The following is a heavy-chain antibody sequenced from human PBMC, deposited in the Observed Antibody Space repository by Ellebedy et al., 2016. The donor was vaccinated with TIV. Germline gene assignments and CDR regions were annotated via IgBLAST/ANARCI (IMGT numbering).Heavy chain of an antibody. CDR1: GGSISSYY. Sequence: MPSETLSLTCTVSGGSISSYYWSWIRQPPGKGLEWIGSIYYSGSTYYNPSLKSRVTISVDTSKNQFSLKLSSVTAADTAVYYCARHEREEQLVDWGQGTLVTVSS. D-gene: IGHD6-13*01. J-gene: IGHJ4*02. CDR2: IYYSGST. CDR3: ARHEREEQLVD. V-gene: IGHV4-59*05.